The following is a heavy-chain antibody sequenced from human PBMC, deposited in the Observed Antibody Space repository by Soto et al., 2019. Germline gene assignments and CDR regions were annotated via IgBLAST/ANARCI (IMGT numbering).Heavy chain of an antibody. CDR2: IYPGDSNI. D-gene: IGHD2-2*01. V-gene: IGHV5-51*01. CDR1: GYSFNSYW. J-gene: IGHJ6*02. Sequence: PGESLKISCKGSGYSFNSYWIAWVRQMPGKGLEWMGIIYPGDSNIRYSPSFQGQVTISADKSISTAYLQWSSLKASDTAMYYCARHGQVGTDFYYYGLDVWGQGTTVTVSS. CDR3: ARHGQVGTDFYYYGLDV.